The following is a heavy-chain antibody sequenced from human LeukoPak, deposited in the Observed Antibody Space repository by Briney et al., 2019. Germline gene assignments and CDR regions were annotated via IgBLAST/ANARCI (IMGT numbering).Heavy chain of an antibody. CDR2: IYYSGST. CDR1: GGSISRHY. V-gene: IGHV4-59*11. CDR3: ARARRPRVVPAASGFDP. Sequence: SETLSLTCTVSGGSISRHYWSWIRQPPGKGLEWIRYIYYSGSTNYTPSLKSRVTISVDTAKNQFSLKLSSVTAADTAVYYCARARRPRVVPAASGFDPWGQGTLVTVSS. D-gene: IGHD2-2*01. J-gene: IGHJ5*02.